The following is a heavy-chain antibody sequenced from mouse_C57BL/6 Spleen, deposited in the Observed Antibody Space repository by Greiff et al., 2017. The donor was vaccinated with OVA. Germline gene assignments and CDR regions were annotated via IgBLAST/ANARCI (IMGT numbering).Heavy chain of an antibody. CDR2: IYPGSGNT. J-gene: IGHJ1*03. V-gene: IGHV1-66*01. Sequence: QVQLQQSGPELVKPGASVKISCKASGYSFTSYYIHWVMQRPGQGLEWIGWIYPGSGNTKYNEKFKGKATLTADTSSSTAYMQLSSLTSEDSAVYYCARHYGSSYWYFDVWGTGTTVTVSS. CDR3: ARHYGSSYWYFDV. CDR1: GYSFTSYY. D-gene: IGHD1-1*01.